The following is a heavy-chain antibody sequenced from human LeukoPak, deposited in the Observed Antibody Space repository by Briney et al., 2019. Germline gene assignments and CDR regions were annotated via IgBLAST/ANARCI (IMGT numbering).Heavy chain of an antibody. V-gene: IGHV4-61*01. CDR2: IYYSGST. D-gene: IGHD2-2*01. CDR1: GGSFSSGSYY. J-gene: IGHJ4*02. CDR3: ARLYCSSTSCYVGGYFDY. Sequence: SETLSLTCTVSGGSFSSGSYYWGWLRQPPGTGLEWIGYIYYSGSTNYNPSLKSRVTISVDTSKNQFSLKLSSVTAADTAVYYCARLYCSSTSCYVGGYFDYWGQGTLVTVSS.